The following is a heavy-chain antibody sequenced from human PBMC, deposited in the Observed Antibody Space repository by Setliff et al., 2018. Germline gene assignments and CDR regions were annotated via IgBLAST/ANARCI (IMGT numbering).Heavy chain of an antibody. CDR2: ISESSLHI. V-gene: IGHV3-21*01. CDR1: VFPFSISS. J-gene: IGHJ3*02. Sequence: GGSLRLSCAASVFPFSISSMHWVRQAPGKGLEWVSSISESSLHIYYRDSVKGRLTIFRDNAKDSLYLQMNSLRADDTAVYYCARSAANGGHDPFDIWGQGTMVTVSS. D-gene: IGHD2-8*01. CDR3: ARSAANGGHDPFDI.